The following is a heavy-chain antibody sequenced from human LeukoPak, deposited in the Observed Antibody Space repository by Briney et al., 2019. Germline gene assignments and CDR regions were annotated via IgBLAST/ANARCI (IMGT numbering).Heavy chain of an antibody. CDR3: ARDHSYSFDY. V-gene: IGHV4-38-2*02. CDR1: GYSISSGYY. Sequence: SETLSLTCTVSGYSISSGYYWGWIRQPPGKGLEWIGSIYHSGSTYYNPSLKSRVTISVDTSKNQFSLKLSSVTAADTAVYYCARDHSYSFDYWGQGTLVTVSS. CDR2: IYHSGST. D-gene: IGHD1-26*01. J-gene: IGHJ4*02.